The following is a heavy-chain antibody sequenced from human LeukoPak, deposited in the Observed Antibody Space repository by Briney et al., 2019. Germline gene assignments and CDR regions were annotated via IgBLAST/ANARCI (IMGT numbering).Heavy chain of an antibody. CDR2: INHSGST. CDR1: GGSFSGYY. V-gene: IGHV4-34*01. J-gene: IGHJ4*02. CDR3: ARSRGVPAALTHFDY. Sequence: SETLSLTCAVYGGSFSGYYWSWIRQPPGKGLEWMGEINHSGSTNYNPSLKSRVTISVDTSKNQFSLKLSSVTAADTAVYYCARSRGVPAALTHFDYWGQGTLVTVSS. D-gene: IGHD2-2*01.